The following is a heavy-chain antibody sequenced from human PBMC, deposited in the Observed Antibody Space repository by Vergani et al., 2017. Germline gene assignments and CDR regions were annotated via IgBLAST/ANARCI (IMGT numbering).Heavy chain of an antibody. Sequence: QVQLVQSGAEVKKPGASVKVSCKVSGYTLTELSMHWVRQAPGKGLEWMGGFDPEDGETIYAQKFQGRVTITADESTSTAYMELSSLRSEDTAVYYCARGYSSSWYGDYWGQGTLVTVSS. CDR3: ARGYSSSWYGDY. D-gene: IGHD6-13*01. V-gene: IGHV1-24*01. CDR2: FDPEDGET. CDR1: GYTLTELS. J-gene: IGHJ4*02.